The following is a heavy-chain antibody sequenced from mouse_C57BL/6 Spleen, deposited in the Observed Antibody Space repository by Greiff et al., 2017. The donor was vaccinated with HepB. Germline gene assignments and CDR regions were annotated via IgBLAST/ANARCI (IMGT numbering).Heavy chain of an antibody. D-gene: IGHD3-2*02. Sequence: QVQLQQPGAELVMPGASVKLSCKASGYTFTSYWMHWVKQRPGQGLEWIGEIDPSDSYTNYNQKFKGKSTLTVDKSSSPAYMQLSSLTSEDSAVYYCARQLRLRGGDYFDYWGQGTTLTVSS. CDR2: IDPSDSYT. CDR3: ARQLRLRGGDYFDY. CDR1: GYTFTSYW. V-gene: IGHV1-69*01. J-gene: IGHJ2*01.